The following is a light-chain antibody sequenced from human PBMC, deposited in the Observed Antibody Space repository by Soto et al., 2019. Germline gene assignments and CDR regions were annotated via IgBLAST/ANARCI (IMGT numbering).Light chain of an antibody. CDR3: QQSYSTPRT. CDR1: QNIKNY. Sequence: DIQMAQSPPSLSASVGDRVTIFCRASQNIKNYLNWYQQKPGKAPKLLIYATSSLQSEVPSRFSGSGGSGSGTYFALTITNLQPEDFATYYCQQSYSTPRTFGQGTKLEIK. CDR2: ATS. J-gene: IGKJ2*01. V-gene: IGKV1-39*01.